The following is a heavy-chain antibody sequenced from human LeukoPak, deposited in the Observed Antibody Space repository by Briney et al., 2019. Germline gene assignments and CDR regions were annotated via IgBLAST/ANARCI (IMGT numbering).Heavy chain of an antibody. CDR2: ISSSSSYI. Sequence: GGSLRLSCAASGFTFSSYSMNWVRQAPGKGLEWVSSISSSSSYIYYADSVKGRCTISRDNAKNSLYLQMNSLRAEDTAVYYCARDLNCSGGSCYSDWFDPWGQGTLVTVSS. D-gene: IGHD2-15*01. J-gene: IGHJ5*02. CDR3: ARDLNCSGGSCYSDWFDP. V-gene: IGHV3-21*01. CDR1: GFTFSSYS.